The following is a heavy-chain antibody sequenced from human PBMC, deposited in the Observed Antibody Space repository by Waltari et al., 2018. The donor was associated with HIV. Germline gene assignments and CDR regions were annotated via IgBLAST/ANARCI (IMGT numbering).Heavy chain of an antibody. D-gene: IGHD1-26*01. CDR1: GFSFSFFS. CDR2: ISSTSSHI. V-gene: IGHV3-21*01. J-gene: IGHJ5*02. Sequence: LSCAPSGFSFSFFSMNWVRQAPGKGLEWVSSISSTSSHIFYADSVRGRFTISRDNAKNSLYLQMNSLKAEDTAVYYCARGGAGATAEDLFDPWGQGTLVTVSS. CDR3: ARGGAGATAEDLFDP.